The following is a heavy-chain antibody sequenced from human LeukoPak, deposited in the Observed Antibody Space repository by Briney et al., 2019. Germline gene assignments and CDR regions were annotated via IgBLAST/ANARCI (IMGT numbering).Heavy chain of an antibody. CDR3: ARDLPQTDAFDI. Sequence: GASVKVSCKASGYTFTSYGISWVRQAPGQGLEWMGWISAYNGNTNYAQKLQGRVTMTTDTSTSTAHMELRSLRSDDTAVYYCARDLPQTDAFDIWGQGTMVTVSS. V-gene: IGHV1-18*01. J-gene: IGHJ3*02. CDR2: ISAYNGNT. CDR1: GYTFTSYG.